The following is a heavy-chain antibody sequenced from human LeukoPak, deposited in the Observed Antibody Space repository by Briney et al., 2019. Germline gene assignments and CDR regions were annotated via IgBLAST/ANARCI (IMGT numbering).Heavy chain of an antibody. J-gene: IGHJ4*02. V-gene: IGHV1-18*01. CDR1: GYSFVGYG. Sequence: GASVKVSCKASGYSFVGYGITWVRQAPGQGLELMGWFNPENGNTNYAQKVQGRVTITRDTSASTAYMELSSLTSEDTAVYYCARDGSYGSGSFGNWGQGTLVTVSS. CDR2: FNPENGNT. CDR3: ARDGSYGSGSFGN. D-gene: IGHD3-10*01.